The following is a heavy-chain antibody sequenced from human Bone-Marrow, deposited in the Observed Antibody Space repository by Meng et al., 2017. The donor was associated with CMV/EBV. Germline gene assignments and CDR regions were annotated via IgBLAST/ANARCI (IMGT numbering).Heavy chain of an antibody. CDR1: GFTFSSYW. CDR3: ARGGNFLTWGMDV. J-gene: IGHJ6*02. V-gene: IGHV3-74*01. Sequence: GGSLRLSCAASGFTFSSYWMYWVRHAPGKGLVWVSRINSDGSSTSYADSVKGRFTISRDNSKNTLYLQMNSLRAEDTAVYYCARGGNFLTWGMDVWGQGTTVTVSS. D-gene: IGHD3-9*01. CDR2: INSDGSST.